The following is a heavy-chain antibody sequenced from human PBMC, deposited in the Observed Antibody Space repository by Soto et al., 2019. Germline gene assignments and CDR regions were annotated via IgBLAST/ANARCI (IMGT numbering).Heavy chain of an antibody. J-gene: IGHJ6*02. D-gene: IGHD6-6*01. Sequence: SETLSLTCTVSGGSISSSSYYWGWIRQPPGKGLEWIGSIYYSGSTYYNPSLKSRVTISVDTSKNQFSLKLSSVTAADTAVYYCARRGEYSSSSGSSYYYYYGMDVWGQGTTVTVSS. CDR3: ARRGEYSSSSGSSYYYYYGMDV. V-gene: IGHV4-39*01. CDR2: IYYSGST. CDR1: GGSISSSSYY.